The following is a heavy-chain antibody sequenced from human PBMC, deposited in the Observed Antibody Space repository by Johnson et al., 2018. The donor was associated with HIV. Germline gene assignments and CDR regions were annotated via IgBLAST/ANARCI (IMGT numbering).Heavy chain of an antibody. Sequence: MQLVESGGGVVQPGRSVRLSCAASGFTFSSYGMHWVRQAPGKGLQWVSYISSRGSIIYYADSVKGRFTISRDNAENSLYLQMNNLRAEDTAVYYCGRHRDDAFDIWGQGTMVTVSS. J-gene: IGHJ3*02. CDR3: GRHRDDAFDI. D-gene: IGHD2-21*02. CDR2: ISSRGSII. CDR1: GFTFSSYG. V-gene: IGHV3-48*04.